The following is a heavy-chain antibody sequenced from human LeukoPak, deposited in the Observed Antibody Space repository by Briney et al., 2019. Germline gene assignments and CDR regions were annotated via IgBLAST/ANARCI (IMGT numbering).Heavy chain of an antibody. CDR3: ARGGGANWFDP. D-gene: IGHD3-10*01. Sequence: SETLSLTCAVYGGSFSGYYWSWIRQPPGKGLEWIGEINHSGSTNYNPSLKSRVTISVDTSKNQFSLKLSSVTAADTAVYYCARGGGANWFDPWGQGTLVTVSS. J-gene: IGHJ5*02. V-gene: IGHV4-34*01. CDR2: INHSGST. CDR1: GGSFSGYY.